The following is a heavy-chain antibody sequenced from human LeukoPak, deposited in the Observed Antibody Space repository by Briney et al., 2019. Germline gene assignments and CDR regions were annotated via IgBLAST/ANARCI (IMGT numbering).Heavy chain of an antibody. V-gene: IGHV3-23*05. D-gene: IGHD3-10*02. Sequence: GGSLTLSCEASGLTFSAYAMTWVRHAPERGLEWVSSIGSDNKPHYSESVKGQFAISRDNSKNTLFLQLHDLRVEDTAFYYVAGDLHYYVAMDVWGQGATVTVPS. CDR3: AGDLHYYVAMDV. CDR1: GLTFSAYA. J-gene: IGHJ6*02. CDR2: IGSDNKP.